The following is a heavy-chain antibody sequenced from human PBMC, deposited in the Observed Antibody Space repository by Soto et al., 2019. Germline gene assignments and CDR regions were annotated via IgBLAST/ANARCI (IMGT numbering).Heavy chain of an antibody. CDR1: GGSTSSSSYY. V-gene: IGHV4-39*01. CDR3: ARQIGYYDILTGYYYYYYYMDG. J-gene: IGHJ6*03. D-gene: IGHD3-9*01. Sequence: SETLSLTCTVSGGSTSSSSYYWGWIRQPPGKGLEWIGSIYYSGSTYYNPSLKSRVTISVDTSKNQFSLKLSSVTAADTAVYYCARQIGYYDILTGYYYYYYYMDGWGKGTTVTVSS. CDR2: IYYSGST.